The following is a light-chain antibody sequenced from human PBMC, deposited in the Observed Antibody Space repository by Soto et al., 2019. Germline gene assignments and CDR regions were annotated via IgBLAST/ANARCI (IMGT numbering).Light chain of an antibody. J-gene: IGLJ3*02. CDR1: SSNIGTGYD. V-gene: IGLV1-40*01. CDR3: QSYDSSLSGVWL. CDR2: GTG. Sequence: QSALTQPPSVSGAPGQRVTISCTGSSSNIGTGYDIHWYQHVPGTAPRLLIYGTGNRPSGVPDRFSGSKSGTSASLAITGLQAEDEADYYCQSYDSSLSGVWLFGGGTKLTVL.